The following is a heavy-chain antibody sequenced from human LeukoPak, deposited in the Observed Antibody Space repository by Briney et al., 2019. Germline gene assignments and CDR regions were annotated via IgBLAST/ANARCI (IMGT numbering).Heavy chain of an antibody. J-gene: IGHJ4*02. CDR1: GGSISSSSYY. V-gene: IGHV4-39*07. Sequence: ASETLSLTCTVSGGSISSSSYYWGWIRQPPGKGLEWIGSIYYSGSTYYNPSLKSRVTISVDTSKNQFSLKLSSVTAADTAVYYCARGQWLDEGLNWGQGTLVTVSS. D-gene: IGHD6-19*01. CDR2: IYYSGST. CDR3: ARGQWLDEGLN.